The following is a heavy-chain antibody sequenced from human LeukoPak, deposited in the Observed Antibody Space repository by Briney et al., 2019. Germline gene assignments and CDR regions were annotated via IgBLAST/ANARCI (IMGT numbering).Heavy chain of an antibody. J-gene: IGHJ5*02. CDR1: GYTFTSYY. CDR2: INPSGGST. D-gene: IGHD6-13*01. Sequence: ASVKVSCKASGYTFTSYYIHWVRQAPGQGLEWTGIINPSGGSTSYAQKFQGRITMTRDTSTSTVYMELSSLRSEDTAMYYCARDGGVAAAGPFDPWGQGTLVTVSS. CDR3: ARDGGVAAAGPFDP. V-gene: IGHV1-46*01.